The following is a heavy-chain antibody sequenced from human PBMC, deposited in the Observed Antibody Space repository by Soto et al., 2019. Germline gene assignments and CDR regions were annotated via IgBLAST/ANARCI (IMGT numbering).Heavy chain of an antibody. CDR2: INHSGST. CDR3: ARTKGAPGYFDY. J-gene: IGHJ4*02. D-gene: IGHD3-10*01. CDR1: GGSFSGYY. V-gene: IGHV4-34*01. Sequence: PSETLSLTCAVYGGSFSGYYWSWIRQPPGKGLEWIGEINHSGSTNYNPSLKSRVTISVDTSKNQFSLKLSSVTAADTAVYYCARTKGAPGYFDYWGQGTLVTVSS.